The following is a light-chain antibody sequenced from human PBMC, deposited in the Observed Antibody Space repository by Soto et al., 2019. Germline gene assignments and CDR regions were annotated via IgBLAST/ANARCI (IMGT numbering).Light chain of an antibody. J-gene: IGKJ1*01. CDR2: DAS. CDR1: QSVSSY. V-gene: IGKV3-11*01. CDR3: QQRSNWWT. Sequence: EIVLTQSPATLSLSPGERATLSCRASQSVSSYLAWYQQKPGQAPRLLIYDASNRATGIPARFSGSGSGTDFTLTISSLEPEDFAVYYWQQRSNWWTFGQGTKGEIK.